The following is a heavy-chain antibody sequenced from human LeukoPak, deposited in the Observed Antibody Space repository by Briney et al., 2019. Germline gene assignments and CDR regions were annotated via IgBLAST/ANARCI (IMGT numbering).Heavy chain of an antibody. CDR3: ARGPHEVIALGY. CDR1: GGTFSSYA. J-gene: IGHJ4*02. Sequence: GASVKVSCKASGGTFSSYAISWVRQAPGQGLEWMGRIIPILGIANYAQKFQGRVTITTDESTSTAYMELSSLRSEDTAVYYCARGPHEVIALGYWGQGTLVTVSS. V-gene: IGHV1-69*04. D-gene: IGHD2-21*01. CDR2: IIPILGIA.